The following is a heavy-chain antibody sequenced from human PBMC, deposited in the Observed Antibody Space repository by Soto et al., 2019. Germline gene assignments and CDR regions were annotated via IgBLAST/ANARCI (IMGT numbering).Heavy chain of an antibody. J-gene: IGHJ6*02. CDR3: ASSTSDYYYYGMDV. V-gene: IGHV5-51*01. CDR1: GYRFPSYW. CDR2: IYPGDSDT. Sequence: PGESLQIWCKVSGYRFPSYWIGWVRQRPGKGLEWMGIIYPGDSDTRYSPSFQGQVTISADKSISTAYLQWSSLKASDTAMYYRASSTSDYYYYGMDVWGQGTTVTVSS. D-gene: IGHD2-2*01.